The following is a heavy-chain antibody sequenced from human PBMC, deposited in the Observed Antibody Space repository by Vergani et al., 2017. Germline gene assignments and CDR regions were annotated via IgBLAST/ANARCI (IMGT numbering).Heavy chain of an antibody. D-gene: IGHD2-2*01. V-gene: IGHV1-69*08. CDR2: IIPILGIA. CDR3: ARDEIVVPAGMGTYWYFDL. Sequence: QVQLVQSGAEVKKPGSSVKVSCKASGGTFSSYTISWVRQAPGQGLEWMGRIIPILGIANYAQKFQGRVTITANKSTSTAYMELSRLRSEDTAVYYCARDEIVVPAGMGTYWYFDLWGRGTRVTVSS. CDR1: GGTFSSYT. J-gene: IGHJ2*01.